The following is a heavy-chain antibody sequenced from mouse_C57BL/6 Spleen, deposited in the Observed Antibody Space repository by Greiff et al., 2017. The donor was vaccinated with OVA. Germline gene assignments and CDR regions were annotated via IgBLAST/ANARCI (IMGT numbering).Heavy chain of an antibody. J-gene: IGHJ2*01. V-gene: IGHV1-12*01. CDR3: ARSYYYGSSDGDFDY. CDR1: GYTFTSYN. Sequence: QVQLQQSGAELVRPGASVKMSCKASGYTFTSYNMHWVKQTPRQGLEWIGALYPGNGDTSYNQKFKGKAKLTVEKSSSTAYMQLSSLTSEDSAVYFCARSYYYGSSDGDFDYWGQGTTLTVSS. D-gene: IGHD1-1*01. CDR2: LYPGNGDT.